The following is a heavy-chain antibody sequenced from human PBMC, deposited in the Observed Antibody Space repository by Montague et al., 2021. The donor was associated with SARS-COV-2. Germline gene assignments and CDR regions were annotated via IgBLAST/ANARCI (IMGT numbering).Heavy chain of an antibody. CDR2: IYYSGST. V-gene: IGHV4-39*07. CDR1: GGSISSSSYY. D-gene: IGHD3-16*01. Sequence: SETLSLTCTVSGGSISSSSYYWGWIRQPPGKGLEWIGSIYYSGSTHYNPSLKSRVTISVDTSKNQFSLKLSSVTAADTAVYYCARAPFMITFGGVITRLRGYYFDYWGQGTLVTVSS. J-gene: IGHJ4*02. CDR3: ARAPFMITFGGVITRLRGYYFDY.